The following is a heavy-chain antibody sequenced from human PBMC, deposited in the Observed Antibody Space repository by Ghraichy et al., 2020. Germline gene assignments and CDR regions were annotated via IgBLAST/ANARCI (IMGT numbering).Heavy chain of an antibody. D-gene: IGHD6-19*01. V-gene: IGHV3-23*01. CDR2: ISGGGGGT. Sequence: GGSLRLSCAASGFTFNSYGMTWVRQAPGKGLEWVSTISGGGGGTYYADSVKGRFTISRENSKNTVFLQMNSLRAEDTALYYCAKGAYGSGDNYCYKWGRGTLVTVSS. J-gene: IGHJ4*02. CDR3: AKGAYGSGDNYCYK. CDR1: GFTFNSYG.